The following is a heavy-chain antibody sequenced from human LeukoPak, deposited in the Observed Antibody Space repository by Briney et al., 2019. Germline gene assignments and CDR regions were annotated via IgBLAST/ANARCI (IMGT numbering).Heavy chain of an antibody. D-gene: IGHD3-16*01. V-gene: IGHV3-30-3*01. Sequence: GRSLRLSCAASGFTFSSYAMHWVRQAPGKGLEWVAVISYDGSNKYYADSVKGRFTISRDNSKNTLYLQMNSLRAEDTAVYYCARDGGVVGGAFDIWGQGTMVTVSS. CDR3: ARDGGVVGGAFDI. J-gene: IGHJ3*02. CDR2: ISYDGSNK. CDR1: GFTFSSYA.